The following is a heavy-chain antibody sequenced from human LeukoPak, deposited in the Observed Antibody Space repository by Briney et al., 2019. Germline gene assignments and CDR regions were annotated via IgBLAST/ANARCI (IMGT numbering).Heavy chain of an antibody. CDR2: ISAYNGNT. CDR1: GYTFTSYG. CDR3: ASHRIRRDYYYYMDV. D-gene: IGHD3-10*01. J-gene: IGHJ6*03. Sequence: ASVKVSCKASGYTFTSYGISWVRQAPGQGLEWMGWISAYNGNTNYAQKLQGRVTMTTDTSTSTAYMELKSLRSDDTAVYYCASHRIRRDYYYYMDVWGKGTTVTVSS. V-gene: IGHV1-18*01.